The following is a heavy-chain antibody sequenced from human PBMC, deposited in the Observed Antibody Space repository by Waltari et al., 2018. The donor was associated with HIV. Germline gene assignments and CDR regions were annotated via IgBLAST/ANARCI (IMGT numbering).Heavy chain of an antibody. J-gene: IGHJ4*02. CDR2: IRTKSNNYAT. V-gene: IGHV3-73*02. Sequence: EVQLVESGGGLVQPGGSLKLSCAASGFTFSGSAVHWVRQPSGKGRDGVCRIRTKSNNYATEYAASVKGRCSIARDDSKNTAFLQMNSLKTEDTAVYYCTSWDSSGWKANFWGQGTLVTVSS. CDR3: TSWDSSGWKANF. CDR1: GFTFSGSA. D-gene: IGHD6-19*01.